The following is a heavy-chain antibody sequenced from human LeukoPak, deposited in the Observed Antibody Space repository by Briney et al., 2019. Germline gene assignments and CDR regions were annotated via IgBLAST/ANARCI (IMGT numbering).Heavy chain of an antibody. CDR1: GFTFSSYG. CDR3: AKQPFRTYYYGSGSYSPPDY. CDR2: IWYDGSNK. D-gene: IGHD3-10*01. Sequence: PGRSLRLSCAASGFTFSSYGMHWVRQAPGKGLEWVAVIWYDGSNKYYADSVKGRFTISRDNSKNTLYLQMNSLRAEDTAVYYCAKQPFRTYYYGSGSYSPPDYWGQGTLATVSS. V-gene: IGHV3-33*06. J-gene: IGHJ4*02.